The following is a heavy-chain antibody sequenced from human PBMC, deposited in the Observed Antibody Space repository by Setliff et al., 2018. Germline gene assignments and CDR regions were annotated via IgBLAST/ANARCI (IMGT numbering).Heavy chain of an antibody. CDR3: ARQPSSGAYYNPRPYYFDY. CDR1: GGGSINNYY. J-gene: IGHJ4*02. Sequence: SETLSLTCTVSGGGSINNYYWSWVRQSPGKGLEWIGFVHFGGDTNYNPSLKSRVTMSADTSNNQFSLNLRSVTAADTAVYFCARQPSSGAYYNPRPYYFDYWGQGTLVTVSA. V-gene: IGHV4-59*08. CDR2: VHFGGDT. D-gene: IGHD3-10*01.